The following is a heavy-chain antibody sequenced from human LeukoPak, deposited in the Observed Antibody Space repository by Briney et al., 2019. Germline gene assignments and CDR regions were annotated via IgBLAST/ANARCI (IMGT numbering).Heavy chain of an antibody. CDR2: IYYSGST. CDR3: ARVGDYYDSSGLIDY. V-gene: IGHV4-31*03. CDR1: GGSVISGGYY. D-gene: IGHD3-22*01. J-gene: IGHJ4*02. Sequence: SETLSLTCTVSGGSVISGGYYWSWIRRHPGKGLEWIGYIYYSGSTYYNPSLKSRVTISVDTSKNQFSLNLSSVTAADTAVYYCARVGDYYDSSGLIDYWGQGTLVTVSS.